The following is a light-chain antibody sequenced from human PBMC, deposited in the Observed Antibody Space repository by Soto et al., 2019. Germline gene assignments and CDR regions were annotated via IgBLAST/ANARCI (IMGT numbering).Light chain of an antibody. CDR1: QSVSSSY. Sequence: EIVLTQSPGTLSLSPGERATLSCRASQSVSSSYLAWYQQKPGQAPRLLIYGASSRGTGIPDRFSGSGSGTDFTLTISRLEPENCAVYYCQQYGSSPPYTFGQGTKLEIK. J-gene: IGKJ2*01. CDR2: GAS. CDR3: QQYGSSPPYT. V-gene: IGKV3-20*01.